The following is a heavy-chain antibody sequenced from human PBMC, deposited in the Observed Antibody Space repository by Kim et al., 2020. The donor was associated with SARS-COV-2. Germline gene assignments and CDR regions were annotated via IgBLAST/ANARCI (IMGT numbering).Heavy chain of an antibody. CDR1: GFTFSSYS. V-gene: IGHV3-21*01. D-gene: IGHD6-13*01. J-gene: IGHJ6*02. Sequence: GGSLRLSCAASGFTFSSYSMNWVRQAPGKGLEWVSSISSSSYIYYADSVKGRFTISRDNAKNSLYLQMNSLRAEDTAVYYCARVLGSSSSNYYGMDVWGQGTTVTVSS. CDR3: ARVLGSSSSNYYGMDV. CDR2: ISSSSYI.